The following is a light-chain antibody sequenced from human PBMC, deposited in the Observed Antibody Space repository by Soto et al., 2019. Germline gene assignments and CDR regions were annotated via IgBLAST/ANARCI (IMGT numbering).Light chain of an antibody. Sequence: DIQMTQSPSTLSASVGDRVTITCRASQSISSWLAWYQQKPGKAPKLLIYDASSLESGVPSRFSGSGSGTEFTLTISSLQPDHFATYSCQKYNSYRTFGQGTKVDIK. CDR2: DAS. V-gene: IGKV1-5*01. J-gene: IGKJ1*01. CDR1: QSISSW. CDR3: QKYNSYRT.